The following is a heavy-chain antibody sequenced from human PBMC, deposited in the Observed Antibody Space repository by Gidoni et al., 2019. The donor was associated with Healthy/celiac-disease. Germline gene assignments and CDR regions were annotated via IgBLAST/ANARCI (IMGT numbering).Heavy chain of an antibody. CDR3: ARDHCSGGSCFSGNWFDP. Sequence: TNYNPSLKSRVTMSVDTSKNQFSLKLSSVTAADTAVYYCARDHCSGGSCFSGNWFDPWGQGTLVTVSS. D-gene: IGHD2-15*01. CDR2: T. V-gene: IGHV4-4*07. J-gene: IGHJ5*02.